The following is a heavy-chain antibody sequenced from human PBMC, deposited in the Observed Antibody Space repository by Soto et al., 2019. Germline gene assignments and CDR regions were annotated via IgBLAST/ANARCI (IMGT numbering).Heavy chain of an antibody. J-gene: IGHJ6*03. CDR1: GGSFSGYY. V-gene: IGHV4-34*01. D-gene: IGHD6-19*01. CDR3: ARGTNSSGWYGWEYYYYYMDV. CDR2: INHSGST. Sequence: PSETLSLTCAVYGGSFSGYYWSWIRQPPGKGLEWIGEINHSGSTNYNPSPKSRVTISVDTSKNQSSLKLSSVTAADTAVYYCARGTNSSGWYGWEYYYYYMDVWGKGTTVTVSS.